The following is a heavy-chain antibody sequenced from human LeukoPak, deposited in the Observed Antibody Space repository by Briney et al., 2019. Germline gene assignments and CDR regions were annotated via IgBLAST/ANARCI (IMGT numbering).Heavy chain of an antibody. CDR2: IYYSGST. CDR3: AREYNYYDSSGWDASEI. D-gene: IGHD3-22*01. V-gene: IGHV4-59*01. J-gene: IGHJ3*02. Sequence: SETLSLTCTVSGGSISTYCWNWIRQPPGKGLEWIGYIYYSGSTNYNPSLTGRVTISVDTSKNQFSLKLSSVTAADTAVYYCAREYNYYDSSGWDASEIWGQGTMVTVSS. CDR1: GGSISTYC.